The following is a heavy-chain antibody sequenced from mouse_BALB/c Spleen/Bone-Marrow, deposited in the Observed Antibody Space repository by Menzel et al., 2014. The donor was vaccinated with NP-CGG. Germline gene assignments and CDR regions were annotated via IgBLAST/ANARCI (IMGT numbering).Heavy chain of an antibody. CDR3: ARRGGNPSFDY. J-gene: IGHJ2*01. CDR1: GYAFSSSW. Sequence: VQLQQSGPELVKPGASVKISCKASGYAFSSSWMNWVKQRPGQGLEWIGRIYPGDGDTNYNGKFKGKATLTADKSSSTAYMQLSSLTSVDSAVYFCARRGGNPSFDYWGQGTTLTVSP. D-gene: IGHD2-1*01. CDR2: IYPGDGDT. V-gene: IGHV1-82*01.